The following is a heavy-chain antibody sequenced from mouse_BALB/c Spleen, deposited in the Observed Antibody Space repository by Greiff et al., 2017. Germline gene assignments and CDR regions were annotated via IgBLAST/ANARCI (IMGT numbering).Heavy chain of an antibody. CDR2: ISSGSSTI. D-gene: IGHD2-4*01. CDR3: ARKGDYDYDDSWFAY. J-gene: IGHJ3*01. Sequence: EVKVVESGGGLVQPGGSRKLSCAASGFTFSSFGMHWVRQAPEKGLEWVAYISSGSSTIYYADTVKGRFTISRDNPKNTLFLQMTSLRSEDTAMYYCARKGDYDYDDSWFAYWGQGTLVTVSA. V-gene: IGHV5-17*02. CDR1: GFTFSSFG.